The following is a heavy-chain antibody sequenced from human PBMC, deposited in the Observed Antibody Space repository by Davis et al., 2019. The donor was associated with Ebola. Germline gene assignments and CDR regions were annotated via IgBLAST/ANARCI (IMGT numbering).Heavy chain of an antibody. V-gene: IGHV3-15*07. J-gene: IGHJ6*02. Sequence: GESLKISCAASGFTFDDYAMNWVRQAPGKGLEWVGRIKSKTDGGTTDYAAPVKGRFTISRDDSKNTLYLQMNSLRAEDTAVYYCARDLRGRYYYYGMDVWGQGTTVTVSS. CDR1: GFTFDDYA. CDR3: ARDLRGRYYYYGMDV. CDR2: IKSKTDGGTT.